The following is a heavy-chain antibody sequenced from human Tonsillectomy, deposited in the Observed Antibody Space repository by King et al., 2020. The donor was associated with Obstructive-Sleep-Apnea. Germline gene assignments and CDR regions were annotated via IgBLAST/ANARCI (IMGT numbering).Heavy chain of an antibody. D-gene: IGHD2-15*01. J-gene: IGHJ4*02. V-gene: IGHV2-5*01. Sequence: TLKESGPTLVKPTQTLTLTCTFSGSSLNTSGVAVGWIRQQPGKALEWLGFIFWNDNKYYSPPLKSRLTITRDTSRNQVVLTMPNVDPVDTATYFCAHRGPSDAYCSGGSFFCLDYWGRGPRLTVPS. CDR1: GSSLNTSGVA. CDR2: IFWNDNK. CDR3: AHRGPSDAYCSGGSFFCLDY.